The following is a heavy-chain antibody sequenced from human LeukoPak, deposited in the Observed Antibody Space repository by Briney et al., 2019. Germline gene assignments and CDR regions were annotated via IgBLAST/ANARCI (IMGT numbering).Heavy chain of an antibody. CDR1: GYTFTGYY. Sequence: ASVKVSCKASGYTFTGYYMHWVRQAPGQGLEWMGWINPNSGGTNYAQKFQGRVTMTRDTSISTAYMELSRLRSDDTAVYYCARDPGLRGYSYGTDYWGQGTLVTVSS. CDR3: ARDPGLRGYSYGTDY. J-gene: IGHJ4*02. CDR2: INPNSGGT. V-gene: IGHV1-2*02. D-gene: IGHD5-18*01.